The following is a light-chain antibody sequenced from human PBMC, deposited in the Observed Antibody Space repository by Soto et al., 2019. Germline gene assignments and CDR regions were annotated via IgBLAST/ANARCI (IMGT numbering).Light chain of an antibody. CDR2: DAS. CDR3: QLYSVYSSWT. Sequence: DIQMTQSPSTLSASVGDRVTITCLASQSVSNWLAWYQQKPGKAPKVLIYDASSLESGVPSRFSGSGSETEFTLTISSLQPDDFATYYCQLYSVYSSWTFGQGTKVDIK. CDR1: QSVSNW. V-gene: IGKV1-5*01. J-gene: IGKJ1*01.